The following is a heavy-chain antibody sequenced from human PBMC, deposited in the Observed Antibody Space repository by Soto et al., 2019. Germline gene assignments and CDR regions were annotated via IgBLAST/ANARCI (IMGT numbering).Heavy chain of an antibody. Sequence: GGSLRLSCAASGFTFSSYAMSWVRQAPGKGLEWVSAIRGSGGSTYYADSRKGRFTISRDNSKNTMYLQMNSLRAEDTAIYYCAKGISGYRAVDVWGEGTTVTVSS. CDR3: AKGISGYRAVDV. J-gene: IGHJ6*04. D-gene: IGHD3-22*01. CDR2: IRGSGGST. CDR1: GFTFSSYA. V-gene: IGHV3-23*01.